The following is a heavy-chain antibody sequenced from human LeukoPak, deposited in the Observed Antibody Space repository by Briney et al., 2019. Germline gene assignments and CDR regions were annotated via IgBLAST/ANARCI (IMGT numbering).Heavy chain of an antibody. Sequence: ASVKVSCKASGYTFTSYAMHWVRQAPGQRLEWMGWINAGNGNTKYSQEFQGRVTITRDTSASTAYMELSSLRSEDMAVYYCARAARLPGIAVAGTSQYYFDYWGQGTLVTVSS. CDR3: ARAARLPGIAVAGTSQYYFDY. CDR1: GYTFTSYA. CDR2: INAGNGNT. V-gene: IGHV1-3*03. J-gene: IGHJ4*02. D-gene: IGHD6-19*01.